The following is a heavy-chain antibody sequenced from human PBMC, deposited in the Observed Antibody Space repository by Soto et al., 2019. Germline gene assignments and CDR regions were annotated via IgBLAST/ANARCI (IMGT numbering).Heavy chain of an antibody. D-gene: IGHD3-10*01. V-gene: IGHV1-69*13. J-gene: IGHJ5*02. CDR3: AIPPRRVGPMVRGAVNSTNWFDP. CDR2: IIPIFGTA. CDR1: GGTFSSYA. Sequence: ASVKVSCKASGGTFSSYAISWVRQAPGQGLEWMGGIIPIFGTANYAQKFQGRVTITADESTSTAYMELSSLRSEDTAVYYCAIPPRRVGPMVRGAVNSTNWFDPWGQGTLVTVSS.